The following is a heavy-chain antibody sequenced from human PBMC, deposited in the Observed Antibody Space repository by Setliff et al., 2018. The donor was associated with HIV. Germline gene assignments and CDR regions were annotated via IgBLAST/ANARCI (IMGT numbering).Heavy chain of an antibody. CDR2: NSGSGGGT. CDR3: AKLREGHVYSQYDS. CDR1: GFTFTSYA. V-gene: IGHV3-23*01. D-gene: IGHD2-21*01. J-gene: IGHJ5*01. Sequence: LRLSCAAFGFTFTSYARNWVRQAPGKGLEWVSGNSGSGGGTYYADSVKGRFTISRDNSQNALYLQMDSLRAEDTAVYHCAKLREGHVYSQYDSWSHGTLVTVSS.